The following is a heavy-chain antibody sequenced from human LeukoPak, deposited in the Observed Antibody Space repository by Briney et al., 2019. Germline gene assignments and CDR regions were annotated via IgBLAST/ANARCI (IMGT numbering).Heavy chain of an antibody. CDR2: ISYEGSIK. V-gene: IGHV3-30-3*01. J-gene: IGHJ5*01. CDR1: EFSFNKFA. Sequence: PGRSRRLSWAASEFSFNKFAMDWVRQAPGKGLGWVAVISYEGSIKYYADSVKGRFTISRDNSNNTLHLEMSSLRPEDTALYYCAREDNPLWFDPWGQGTLVTVSS. D-gene: IGHD1-1*01. CDR3: AREDNPLWFDP.